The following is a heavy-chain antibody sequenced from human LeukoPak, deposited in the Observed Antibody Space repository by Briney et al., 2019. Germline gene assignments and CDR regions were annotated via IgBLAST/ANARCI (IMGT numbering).Heavy chain of an antibody. CDR3: ARDPYSGAYGDTYYYFMDV. CDR2: ISSSGSTI. Sequence: GGSLRLSCAASGFTFSSYEMNWVRQAPGKGLEWVSYISSSGSTIYYADSVKGRFTISRDNSKNTVYLQMNSLTAEDTAVYYCARDPYSGAYGDTYYYFMDVWGKGTTVTISS. CDR1: GFTFSSYE. J-gene: IGHJ6*03. D-gene: IGHD1-26*01. V-gene: IGHV3-48*03.